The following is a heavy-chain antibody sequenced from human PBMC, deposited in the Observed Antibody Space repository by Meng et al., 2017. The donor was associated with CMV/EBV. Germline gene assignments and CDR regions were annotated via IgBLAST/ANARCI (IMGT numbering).Heavy chain of an antibody. D-gene: IGHD5-18*01. V-gene: IGHV1-2*02. J-gene: IGHJ6*02. CDR1: CYTFTGYY. CDR3: ARAPPGYSYGSARYYYYGMDV. Sequence: ASVMVFCYASCYTFTGYYLHWLRQAPGQGLEWMGWINSNSGGTNYAQKFQGRVTMTRDTSISTAYMELSGLRSDDTAVYYCARAPPGYSYGSARYYYYGMDVWGQGTTVTVSS. CDR2: INSNSGGT.